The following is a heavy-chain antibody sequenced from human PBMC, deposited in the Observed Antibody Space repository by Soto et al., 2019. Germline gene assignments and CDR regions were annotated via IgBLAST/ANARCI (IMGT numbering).Heavy chain of an antibody. CDR3: ARDRLRNWFDP. CDR2: IYYSGST. J-gene: IGHJ5*02. Sequence: LSLTCTVSGGSISSYYWSWIRQPPGEGLEWIGYIYYSGSTNYNPSLKSRVTISVDTSKNQFSLKLSSVTAADTAVYYCARDRLRNWFDPWGQGTLVTVSS. CDR1: GGSISSYY. V-gene: IGHV4-59*01.